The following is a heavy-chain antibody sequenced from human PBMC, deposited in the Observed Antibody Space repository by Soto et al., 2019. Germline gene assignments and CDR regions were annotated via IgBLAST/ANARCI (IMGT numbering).Heavy chain of an antibody. V-gene: IGHV1-8*01. CDR3: ARAQVLRFLEWLRGSYYYGMDV. Sequence: ASVKVSCKASGYTFTSYDINWVRQATGQGLEWMGWMNPNSGNTGYAQKFQGRVTMTRNTSISTAYMELSSLRSEDTAVYYCARAQVLRFLEWLRGSYYYGMDVWGKGTTVTVSS. CDR1: GYTFTSYD. CDR2: MNPNSGNT. J-gene: IGHJ6*04. D-gene: IGHD3-3*01.